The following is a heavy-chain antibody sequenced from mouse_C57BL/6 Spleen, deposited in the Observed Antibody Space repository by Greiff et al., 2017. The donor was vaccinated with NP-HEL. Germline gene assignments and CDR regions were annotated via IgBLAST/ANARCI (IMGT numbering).Heavy chain of an antibody. CDR3: ARPNSNYDYAMDY. CDR2: IWSDGST. CDR1: GFSLTSYG. V-gene: IGHV2-6*03. Sequence: VKLVESGPGLVAPSQSLSITCTVSGFSLTSYGVHWVRQPPGKGLEWLVVIWSDGSTTYNSALKSRLSISKDNSKSQVFLKMNSLQTDDTAMYYCARPNSNYDYAMDYWGQGTSVTVSS. D-gene: IGHD2-5*01. J-gene: IGHJ4*01.